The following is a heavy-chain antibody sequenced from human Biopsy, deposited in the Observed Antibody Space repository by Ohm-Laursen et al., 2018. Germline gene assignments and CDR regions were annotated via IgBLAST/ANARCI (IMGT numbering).Heavy chain of an antibody. CDR3: ATDPIYYDRHFNS. J-gene: IGHJ4*02. Sequence: SLRLSCAASGFTFSNYNMNWVRQAPGRGLEWVSSITLSGSYVYYADSVKGRFTISRDNAKSTLYLQMNSLRAEDTAVYYCATDPIYYDRHFNSWGQGTLVTVSS. D-gene: IGHD3-22*01. CDR1: GFTFSNYN. CDR2: ITLSGSYV. V-gene: IGHV3-21*01.